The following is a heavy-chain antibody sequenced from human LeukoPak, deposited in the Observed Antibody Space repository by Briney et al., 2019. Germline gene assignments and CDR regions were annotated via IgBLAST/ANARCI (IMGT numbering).Heavy chain of an antibody. CDR2: ISYDGRNK. D-gene: IGHD1-26*01. CDR1: GFTFSTYG. CDR3: ARDFIVGASGFDY. Sequence: GRSLRLSCAASGFTFSTYGLHWVRQTAGKGLEWLTVISYDGRNKYYTDSVKGRFTISRDDSKNTLYLQMNSLKPEDTAVYYCARDFIVGASGFDYWGQGTLVTVSS. V-gene: IGHV3-30*04. J-gene: IGHJ4*02.